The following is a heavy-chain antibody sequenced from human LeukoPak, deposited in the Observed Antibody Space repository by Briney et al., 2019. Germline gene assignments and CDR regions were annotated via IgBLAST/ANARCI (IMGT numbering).Heavy chain of an antibody. CDR2: ISYGNT. CDR3: PSAKAERYGNLFAP. Sequence: SETLSLTRIDCCGPLSPYFWNEIGQTPAKGLEWIGHISYGNTDYNPSLKSRVTISVDTSKNQFSLKLTSVTAADTAVCLCPSAKAERYGNLFAPGGEGALVIVSS. D-gene: IGHD4-23*01. V-gene: IGHV4-59*01. J-gene: IGHJ4*02. CDR1: CGPLSPYF.